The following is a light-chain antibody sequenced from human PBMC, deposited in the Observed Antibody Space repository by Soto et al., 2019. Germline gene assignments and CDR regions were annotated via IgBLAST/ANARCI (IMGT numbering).Light chain of an antibody. CDR2: DAA. Sequence: DIMIMQSPATLSVSPEGRATLSCRASQSVSSRLAWYQQNLGQAPRLLIYDAASSATGIPARFSGSGSGTEFTLTISSLQFDDFAHYYCQQYSNGLVTFGQGTKVDIK. V-gene: IGKV3-15*01. CDR1: QSVSSR. J-gene: IGKJ2*01. CDR3: QQYSNGLVT.